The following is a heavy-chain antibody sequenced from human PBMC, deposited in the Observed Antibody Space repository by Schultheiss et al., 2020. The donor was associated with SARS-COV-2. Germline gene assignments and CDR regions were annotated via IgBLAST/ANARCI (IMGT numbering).Heavy chain of an antibody. CDR2: VYYNGST. CDR3: ARRGKYCSSTSCYKAYYYYYMDV. D-gene: IGHD2-2*02. Sequence: SQTLSLTCTVSGGSVSGYYWTWIRQSPGKGLEYIGYVYYNGSTKYNPSLKSRVTISVDKSKNQFSLKLSSVTAADTAVYYCARRGKYCSSTSCYKAYYYYYMDVWGKGTTVTVSS. J-gene: IGHJ6*03. CDR1: GGSVSGYY. V-gene: IGHV4-59*02.